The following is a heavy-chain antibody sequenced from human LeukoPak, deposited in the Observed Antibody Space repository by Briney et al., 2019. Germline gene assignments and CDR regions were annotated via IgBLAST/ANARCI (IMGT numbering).Heavy chain of an antibody. J-gene: IGHJ4*02. CDR2: ISWDGGST. D-gene: IGHD2-2*01. CDR3: AKDRLVKRDCSSTSCYNIDY. Sequence: GGSLRLSCAASGFTFDDYAMHWVRQAPGKGLEWVSLISWDGGSTYYADSVKSRFTISRDNSKNSLYLQMNSLRAEDTALYYCAKDRLVKRDCSSTSCYNIDYWGQGTLVTVSS. V-gene: IGHV3-43D*04. CDR1: GFTFDDYA.